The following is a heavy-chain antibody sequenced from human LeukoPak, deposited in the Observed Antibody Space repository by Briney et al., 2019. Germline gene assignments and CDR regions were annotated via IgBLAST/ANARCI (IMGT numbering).Heavy chain of an antibody. V-gene: IGHV4-34*01. J-gene: IGHJ4*02. CDR3: ARGFREGIAASIFDY. CDR1: GGSFSGYY. D-gene: IGHD6-13*01. CDR2: INHSGST. Sequence: SETLSLTCAVYGGSFSGYYWSWIRQPPGKGLEWIGEINHSGSTNYNPSLKSRVTISVDTSKNQFSLKLSSVTAADTAVYYCARGFREGIAASIFDYWGQGTLVTVSS.